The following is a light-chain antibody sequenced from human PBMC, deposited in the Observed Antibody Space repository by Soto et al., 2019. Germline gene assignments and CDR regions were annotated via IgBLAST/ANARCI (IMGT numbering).Light chain of an antibody. Sequence: GDRVTITCRASQSISSWLAWYQQKPGKAPKLLIYDASSLESGVPSRFSGSGSGIEFTLTISSLQPDDFATYYCQQYNSYSETFGQGTKVEIK. J-gene: IGKJ1*01. CDR3: QQYNSYSET. V-gene: IGKV1-5*01. CDR2: DAS. CDR1: QSISSW.